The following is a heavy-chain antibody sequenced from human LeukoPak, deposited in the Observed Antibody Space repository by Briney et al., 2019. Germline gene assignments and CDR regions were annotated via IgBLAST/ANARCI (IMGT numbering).Heavy chain of an antibody. CDR1: GFTFSSYA. Sequence: GGSLRLSCAASGFTFSSYAMSWVRQAPGKGLEWVSVISGSGDSTYYADSVKGRFTISRDNSKNTLHLQMNSLRVEDTAVYYCVRESPDFDYWGQGTLVTVSS. J-gene: IGHJ4*02. CDR2: ISGSGDST. CDR3: VRESPDFDY. V-gene: IGHV3-23*01.